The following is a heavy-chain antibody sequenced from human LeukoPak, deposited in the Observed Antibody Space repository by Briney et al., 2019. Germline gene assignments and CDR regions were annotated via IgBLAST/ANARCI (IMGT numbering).Heavy chain of an antibody. J-gene: IGHJ3*02. CDR3: ARQTQWGQDAFDI. CDR2: ISSSSSTI. V-gene: IGHV3-48*01. D-gene: IGHD1-26*01. CDR1: GFTFSSYS. Sequence: GGSLRLSCAASGFTFSSYSMNWVRQAPGKGLEWVSYISSSSSTIYYADSVKGRFTISRDNAKNSLYLQMNSLRAEDTAVYYCARQTQWGQDAFDIWGQGTMATVSS.